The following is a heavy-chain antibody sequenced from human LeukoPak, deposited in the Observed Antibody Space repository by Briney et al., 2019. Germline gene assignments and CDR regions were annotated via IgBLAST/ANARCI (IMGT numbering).Heavy chain of an antibody. J-gene: IGHJ4*02. CDR1: GYTFTNFG. CDR3: ARVRKYYYGSGSYYYFDY. CDR2: ISTYNGNT. V-gene: IGHV1-18*01. D-gene: IGHD3-10*01. Sequence: GASVKVSCKTSGYTFTNFGINWVRQAPGQGLEWMGWISTYNGNTNYAQKFQGRVTITADKSTSTAYMELSSLRSEDTAVYYCARVRKYYYGSGSYYYFDYWGQGTLVTVSS.